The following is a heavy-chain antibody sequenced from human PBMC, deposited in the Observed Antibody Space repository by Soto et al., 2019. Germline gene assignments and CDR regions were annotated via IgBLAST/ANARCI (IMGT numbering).Heavy chain of an antibody. CDR3: ATTTAVIVAQGPMDV. J-gene: IGHJ6*02. V-gene: IGHV1-69-2*01. D-gene: IGHD2-21*01. CDR1: GFKFIDYY. Sequence: EVQLVQSGAEVKKPGATVKISCKVSGFKFIDYYLYWVQQAPGKALEWMGRVDPEDGETVYSEKFQGRLTITADTSRDIAHMELGGLRSEDTAVYFCATTTAVIVAQGPMDVWGQGTTVIVSS. CDR2: VDPEDGET.